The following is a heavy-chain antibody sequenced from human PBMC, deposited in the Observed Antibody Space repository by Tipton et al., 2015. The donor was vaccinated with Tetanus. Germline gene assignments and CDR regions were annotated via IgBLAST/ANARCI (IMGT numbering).Heavy chain of an antibody. CDR3: AREADCSGGSFFSGDFDN. D-gene: IGHD2-15*01. J-gene: IGHJ4*02. CDR1: GFIFSSYG. V-gene: IGHV3-33*01. Sequence: SLRLSCAASGFIFSSYGIHWVRQAPGKRLEWVAVSWYDGTDKYYADSVKGRFTISRDNSKNTLYLQMNSLRAEDTAVYYCAREADCSGGSFFSGDFDNWGQGTQVTVSS. CDR2: SWYDGTDK.